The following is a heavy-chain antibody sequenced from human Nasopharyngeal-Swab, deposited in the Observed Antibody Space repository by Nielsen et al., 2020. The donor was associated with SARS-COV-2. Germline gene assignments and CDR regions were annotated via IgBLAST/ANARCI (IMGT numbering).Heavy chain of an antibody. D-gene: IGHD3-3*01. CDR3: AKVLRFLEWSGGMDV. Sequence: GGSLRLSCTASGLTFSSYGMHWVRQAPGKGLEWVAVISYDGSNKYYADSVKGRFTISRDNSKNTLYLQMNSLRAEDTAVYYCAKVLRFLEWSGGMDVWGQGTTVTVSS. CDR2: ISYDGSNK. J-gene: IGHJ6*02. V-gene: IGHV3-30*18. CDR1: GLTFSSYG.